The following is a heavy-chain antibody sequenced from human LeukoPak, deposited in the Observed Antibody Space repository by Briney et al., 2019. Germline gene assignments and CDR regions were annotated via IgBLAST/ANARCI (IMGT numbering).Heavy chain of an antibody. CDR2: INHSGST. Sequence: SETLSLTCAVYGGSFSDYYWSWIRQPPGKGLEWIGEINHSGSTNYNPSLKSRVTISVDTSKNQFSLKLSSVTAADTAVYYCAKSGYDSFDYWGQGTLVTVSS. CDR1: GGSFSDYY. V-gene: IGHV4-34*01. CDR3: AKSGYDSFDY. J-gene: IGHJ4*02. D-gene: IGHD5-12*01.